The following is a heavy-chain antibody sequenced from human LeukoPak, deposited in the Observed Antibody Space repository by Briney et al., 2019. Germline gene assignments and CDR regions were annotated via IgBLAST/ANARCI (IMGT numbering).Heavy chain of an antibody. J-gene: IGHJ4*02. Sequence: GGSLRLSCAASGFTFSDYYMSWIRQAPGKGLEWVSYISTGSSYTNYADSVKGRFTISRDNAKNSLYLQMTSLRAEDTAVYYCARRLTGTASNYFDYWGQGTLVTVSS. CDR1: GFTFSDYY. CDR3: ARRLTGTASNYFDY. D-gene: IGHD1-20*01. CDR2: ISTGSSYT. V-gene: IGHV3-11*03.